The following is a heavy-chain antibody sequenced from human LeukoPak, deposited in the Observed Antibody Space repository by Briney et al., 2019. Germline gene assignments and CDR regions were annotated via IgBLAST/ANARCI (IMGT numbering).Heavy chain of an antibody. CDR2: IYYSGIT. D-gene: IGHD1-26*01. Sequence: KPSETLSLTCTVSGGSFSSDNYYWAWIRQPQGKGLQWIGSIYYSGITYYDPSLESRLTISVPTTRNKLSLKLTSVTAADTAVYFCASRKDGAMDPPFDYWGQGILVTVSS. CDR1: GGSFSSDNYY. CDR3: ASRKDGAMDPPFDY. V-gene: IGHV4-39*01. J-gene: IGHJ4*02.